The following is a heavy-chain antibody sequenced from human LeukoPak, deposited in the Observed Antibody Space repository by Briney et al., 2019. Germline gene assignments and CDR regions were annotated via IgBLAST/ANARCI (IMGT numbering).Heavy chain of an antibody. J-gene: IGHJ4*02. D-gene: IGHD3-3*01. CDR2: IKQDGSEK. CDR3: ARDQGFWSGYYPPPADY. Sequence: GGSLRLSCAASGFTFSSYWMSWVRQAPGKGLEWVANIKQDGSEKYYVDSVKGRFTISRDNAKNSLYLQMNSLRAEDTAVYYCARDQGFWSGYYPPPADYWGQGTLVTVSS. V-gene: IGHV3-7*01. CDR1: GFTFSSYW.